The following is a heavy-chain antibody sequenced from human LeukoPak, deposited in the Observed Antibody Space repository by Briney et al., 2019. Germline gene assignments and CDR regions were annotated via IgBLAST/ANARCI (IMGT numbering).Heavy chain of an antibody. J-gene: IGHJ5*02. V-gene: IGHV1-69*13. Sequence: GASVKVSCKASGGTFSSYAISWVRQAPGQGLEWMGGIIPIFGTANYAQKFQGRVTITADESTSTAYMELNSLRSEDTAVYYCAIRTSKGFDPWGQGTLVTVSS. D-gene: IGHD2-2*01. CDR3: AIRTSKGFDP. CDR2: IIPIFGTA. CDR1: GGTFSSYA.